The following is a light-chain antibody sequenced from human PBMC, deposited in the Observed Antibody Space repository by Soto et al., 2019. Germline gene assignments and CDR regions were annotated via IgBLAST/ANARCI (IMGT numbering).Light chain of an antibody. J-gene: IGKJ4*01. CDR3: QQRRGWPRVT. Sequence: EIVLTXSPATLSLSXXXRATLSCRASQIVNNYLAWYQQKPGQAPRLLIYDASNRATGIPARFSGSGSGTDFTLTISSLEPEDFAVYYCQQRRGWPRVTFGGGTKVEIK. V-gene: IGKV3-11*01. CDR1: QIVNNY. CDR2: DAS.